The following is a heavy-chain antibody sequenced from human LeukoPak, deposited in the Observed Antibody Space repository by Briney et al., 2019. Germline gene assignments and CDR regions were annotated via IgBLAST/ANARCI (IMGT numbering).Heavy chain of an antibody. D-gene: IGHD1-1*01. Sequence: GGSLRLSCTASGFTFGDYAMSWVRQAPGKGLEWVGFIRSKAYGGTTEYAASVKGRFTISRDDSKSIAYLQMNSLKTEDTAVNYCTRDRGYNWNDLPIDYWGQGTLVTVSS. CDR1: GFTFGDYA. CDR3: TRDRGYNWNDLPIDY. CDR2: IRSKAYGGTT. J-gene: IGHJ4*02. V-gene: IGHV3-49*04.